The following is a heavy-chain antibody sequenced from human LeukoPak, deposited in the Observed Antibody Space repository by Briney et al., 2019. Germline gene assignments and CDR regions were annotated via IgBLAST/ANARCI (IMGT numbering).Heavy chain of an antibody. D-gene: IGHD6-13*01. CDR3: ARRYSSSWLNFDY. V-gene: IGHV4-39*01. J-gene: IGHJ4*02. CDR1: GGSIISSDYH. Sequence: SSETLSLTCTVSGGSIISSDYHWGWVRQPPGKGLEWIGTISYSGNTDYNPSLRSRVTISVDTSNNQFSLRLGSVTAADTAVYHCARRYSSSWLNFDYWGQGTLLTVSS. CDR2: ISYSGNT.